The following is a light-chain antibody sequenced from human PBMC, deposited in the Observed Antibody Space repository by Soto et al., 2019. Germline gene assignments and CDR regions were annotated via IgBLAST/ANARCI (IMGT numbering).Light chain of an antibody. J-gene: IGLJ2*01. CDR1: SSDVGSYNL. CDR3: CSYAGSSTVV. CDR2: DVN. V-gene: IGLV2-23*02. Sequence: QSVLTQPASVSGSPGQSITISCTGSSSDVGSYNLVSWYQHHPGKAPKLMIYDVNKRPSGVSNRFSGSKSGNTASLTISGLQAEDEADYYCCSYAGSSTVVFVGGTQLTVL.